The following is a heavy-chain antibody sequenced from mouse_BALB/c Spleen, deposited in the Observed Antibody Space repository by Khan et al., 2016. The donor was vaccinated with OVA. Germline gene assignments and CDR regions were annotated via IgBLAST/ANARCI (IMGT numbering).Heavy chain of an antibody. CDR2: IYPFNDGT. CDR1: GYTFTSSV. D-gene: IGHD2-14*01. CDR3: ARNYRYDVYFDS. J-gene: IGHJ2*01. V-gene: IGHV1S136*01. Sequence: VQLKQSGPELVKPGASVKMSCTASGYTFTSSVIHWVRQKSGQGLDWIGYIYPFNDGTKYNEKFEGKATLTSDKASSTAYMELSSLTSEDSAVYYCARNYRYDVYFDSWGQGTTLTVSS.